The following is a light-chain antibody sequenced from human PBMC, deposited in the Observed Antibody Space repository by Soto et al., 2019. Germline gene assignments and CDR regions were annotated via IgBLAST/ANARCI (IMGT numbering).Light chain of an antibody. J-gene: IGLJ2*01. Sequence: QSVLTQPPSASGTPGQRVTMSCSGSSSNIGSNYVYWYQQLPGTVPQLLIYRNSERPSGVPDRFSGSKSGTSASLASSGLRSEDEADYYCAAWDDSLSGVVFGGGTKLTVL. CDR3: AAWDDSLSGVV. CDR2: RNS. V-gene: IGLV1-47*01. CDR1: SSNIGSNY.